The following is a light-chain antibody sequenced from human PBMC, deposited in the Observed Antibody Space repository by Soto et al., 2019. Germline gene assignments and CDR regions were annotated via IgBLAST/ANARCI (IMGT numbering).Light chain of an antibody. CDR1: ERISSSF. CDR2: AAA. CDR3: QQYGYSSWA. Sequence: IVLTQSPGTLPLSPGERVTLSCRASERISSSFLAWYQQKPGQAPRLLIYAAASRATGIPDRFSGGGSGTDFTLTISRLEPEDFAVYYCQQYGYSSWAFGQGTKVDIK. V-gene: IGKV3-20*01. J-gene: IGKJ1*01.